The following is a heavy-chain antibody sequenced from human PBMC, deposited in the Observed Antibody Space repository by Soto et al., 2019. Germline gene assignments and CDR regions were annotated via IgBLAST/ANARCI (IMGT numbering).Heavy chain of an antibody. Sequence: QVQLHQSGPGLVKPSQTLSLEFTVIGGSVNTGDNYWSWVRQAPGRGLEGIGYIYRTGNTFYNSALENRVTMSVDASKNQFSLTLTSVTAADTAVYFCAREPLDGMDVWGQGTNVTVSS. CDR3: AREPLDGMDV. J-gene: IGHJ6*02. CDR2: IYRTGNT. CDR1: GGSVNTGDNY. V-gene: IGHV4-30-4*01.